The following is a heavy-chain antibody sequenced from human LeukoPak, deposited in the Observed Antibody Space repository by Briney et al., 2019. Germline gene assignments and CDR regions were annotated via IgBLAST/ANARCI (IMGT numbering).Heavy chain of an antibody. CDR3: ARDLRDYYYMDV. CDR1: GFTFSSYW. CDR2: IKQDGSEK. Sequence: GGSLRLSCAASGFTFSSYWVSWVRLAPGKGLGWVANIKQDGSEKYYVDSVKGRFTISRDNAKNSLYLQMNSLSAEDTAVYYCARDLRDYYYMDVWGKGATVTVSS. V-gene: IGHV3-7*01. J-gene: IGHJ6*03.